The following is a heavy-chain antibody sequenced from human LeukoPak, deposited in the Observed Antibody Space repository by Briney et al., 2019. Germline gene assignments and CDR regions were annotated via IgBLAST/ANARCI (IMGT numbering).Heavy chain of an antibody. D-gene: IGHD6-13*01. V-gene: IGHV3-30*18. CDR1: GFTFSSYG. J-gene: IGHJ4*02. CDR2: ISYDGSNK. Sequence: GRSLRLSCAASGFTFSSYGMHWVRQAPGKGLEWVAVISYDGSNKYYADSVKGRFTISRDNSKNTLYLQMNSLRAEDTAVYYCAKDPLHAAAGTRPLLADYWGQGTLVTVSS. CDR3: AKDPLHAAAGTRPLLADY.